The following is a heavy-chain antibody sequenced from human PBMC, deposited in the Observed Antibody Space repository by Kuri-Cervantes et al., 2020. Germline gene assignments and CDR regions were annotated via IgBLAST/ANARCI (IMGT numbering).Heavy chain of an antibody. D-gene: IGHD5-18*01. V-gene: IGHV3-48*02. CDR2: ISSDGSAK. Sequence: GESLKISCVASGFTFSSCGINWVRQAPGKGLEWLSYISSDGSAKYYADPVKGRFTISRDNARNSLYLQMNSLRDEDTAVYYCVGGAYSYGYSVSWGQGTLVTVSS. J-gene: IGHJ5*02. CDR3: VGGAYSYGYSVS. CDR1: GFTFSSCG.